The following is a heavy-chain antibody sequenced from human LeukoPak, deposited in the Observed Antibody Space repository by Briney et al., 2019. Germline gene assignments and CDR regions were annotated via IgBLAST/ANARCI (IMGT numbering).Heavy chain of an antibody. CDR3: ASSYDFWSGYHDY. Sequence: PGGSLRLSCAASGFTFSSYWMNWARQAPGKGLEWVAVISYDGSNKYYADSVKGRFTISRDNSKNTLYLQMNSLRAEDTAVYYCASSYDFWSGYHDYWGQGTLVTVSS. CDR2: ISYDGSNK. D-gene: IGHD3-3*01. V-gene: IGHV3-30*03. CDR1: GFTFSSYW. J-gene: IGHJ4*02.